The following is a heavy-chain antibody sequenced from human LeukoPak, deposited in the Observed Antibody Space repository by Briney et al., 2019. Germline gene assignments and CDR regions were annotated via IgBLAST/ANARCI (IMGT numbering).Heavy chain of an antibody. CDR3: AREGLIQQLAFDI. D-gene: IGHD6-13*01. CDR2: ISSSGSTI. Sequence: KPGGSLRLSCAASGFTFSDYYMSWIRQAPGKGLEWVSYISSSGSTIYYADSVMGRFTISRDNAKNSLYLQMNSLRAEDTAVDYCAREGLIQQLAFDIWGQGTMVTVSS. CDR1: GFTFSDYY. V-gene: IGHV3-11*01. J-gene: IGHJ3*02.